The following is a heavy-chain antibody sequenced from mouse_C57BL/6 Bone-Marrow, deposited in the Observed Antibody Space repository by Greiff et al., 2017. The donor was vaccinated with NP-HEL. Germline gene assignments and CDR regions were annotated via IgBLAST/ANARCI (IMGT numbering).Heavy chain of an antibody. CDR2: IDPSDSYT. Sequence: QVQLQQPGAELVKPGASVKLSCKASGYTFTSYWMQWVQQRPGQGLEWIGEIDPSDSYTNYNQKFKGKATLTVDTSSSTAYMQLSSLTSEDSAVYYCARDLTDYFDYWGQGTTLTVSS. J-gene: IGHJ2*01. CDR1: GYTFTSYW. V-gene: IGHV1-50*01. CDR3: ARDLTDYFDY.